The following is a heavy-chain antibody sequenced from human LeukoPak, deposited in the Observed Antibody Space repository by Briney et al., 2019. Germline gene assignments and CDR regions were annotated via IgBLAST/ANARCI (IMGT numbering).Heavy chain of an antibody. CDR3: VRDRELAY. CDR2: IYYSGST. CDR1: GGSISSSSYY. J-gene: IGHJ4*02. Sequence: SETLSLTCTVSGGSISSSSYYWGWIRQPPGKGLEWIGSIYYSGSTYYNPSLKSRVTISVDTSKNQFSLKLSSVTAADTAVYFCVRDRELAYWGQGILVTVSS. D-gene: IGHD1-1*01. V-gene: IGHV4-39*07.